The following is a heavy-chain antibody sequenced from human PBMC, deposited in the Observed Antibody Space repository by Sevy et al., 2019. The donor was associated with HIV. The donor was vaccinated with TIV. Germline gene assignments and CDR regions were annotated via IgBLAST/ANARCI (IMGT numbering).Heavy chain of an antibody. CDR3: ARHGGLVDRAFDF. Sequence: SETLSLTCTVSGVSMSSSDYDWGWIRQPPGKGLEWIGSMYFSGRSKYKSSLQSRVTISIDKSKNQFSLTVTSVTVADTAVYYCARHGGLVDRAFDFWGQETLVTVSS. J-gene: IGHJ4*02. V-gene: IGHV4-39*01. D-gene: IGHD3-10*01. CDR2: MYFSGRS. CDR1: GVSMSSSDYD.